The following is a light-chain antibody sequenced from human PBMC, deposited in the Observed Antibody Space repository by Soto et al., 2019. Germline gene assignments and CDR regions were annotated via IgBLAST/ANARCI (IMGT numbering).Light chain of an antibody. V-gene: IGKV3-15*01. CDR1: HSITSD. CDR2: GSF. Sequence: EIVMTQSPATLSVSPGESATLSCRASHSITSDLAWYQHRPGQGHRLLIYGSFRRAPGIPARFSGSGSGTEFTITISSLQSEDFAVYYWQQYNNWWTFGQGTKVEIK. CDR3: QQYNNWWT. J-gene: IGKJ1*01.